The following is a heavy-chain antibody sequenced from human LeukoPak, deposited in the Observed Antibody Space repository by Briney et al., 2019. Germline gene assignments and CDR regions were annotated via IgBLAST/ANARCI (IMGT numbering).Heavy chain of an antibody. D-gene: IGHD3-3*01. J-gene: IGHJ5*02. V-gene: IGHV3-23*01. CDR2: VSGSGDST. CDR1: RFTFSSYA. CDR3: AKLIRDYDFWSGSYRAQWFDP. Sequence: GGSLRLSCAASRFTFSSYAMSWVRQAPGKGLEWVSTVSGSGDSTDYADSVKGRFTISRDNSKNTLYLQINSLRAEDTALYYCAKLIRDYDFWSGSYRAQWFDPWGQGTLVTVSA.